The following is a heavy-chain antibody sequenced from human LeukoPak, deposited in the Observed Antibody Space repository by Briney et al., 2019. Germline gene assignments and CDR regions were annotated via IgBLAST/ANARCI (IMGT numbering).Heavy chain of an antibody. D-gene: IGHD3-22*01. J-gene: IGHJ4*02. Sequence: GGSLRLSCAASGFTFSSYAMSWVRQAPGKGLEWVSAISGSGGSTYYADSVKGRFTISRDNSKNTLYLQMNSLRAEDTAVYYCAKGGRYYDSSGYYCWGQGTLVTVSS. CDR3: AKGGRYYDSSGYYC. CDR2: ISGSGGST. V-gene: IGHV3-23*01. CDR1: GFTFSSYA.